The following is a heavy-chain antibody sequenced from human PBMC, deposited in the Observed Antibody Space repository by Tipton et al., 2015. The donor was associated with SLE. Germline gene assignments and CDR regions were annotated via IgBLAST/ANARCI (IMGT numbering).Heavy chain of an antibody. D-gene: IGHD5-24*01. Sequence: TLSLTCTVSGGSISSSSYYWGWIRQPPGKGLEWIGSIYYSGSTYYNPTLKSRVTISVDTSKNQFSLKLSSVTAADTAVYYCARIVEGDDAFDIWGQGTMVTVSS. CDR2: IYYSGST. V-gene: IGHV4-39*07. CDR1: GGSISSSSYY. J-gene: IGHJ3*02. CDR3: ARIVEGDDAFDI.